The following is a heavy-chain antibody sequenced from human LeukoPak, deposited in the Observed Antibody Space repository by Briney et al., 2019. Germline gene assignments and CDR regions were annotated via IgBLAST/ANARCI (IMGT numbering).Heavy chain of an antibody. Sequence: ASVKVSCKASGYTFTSYDINWVRQATGQGLEWMGWMSPNSGNTGYAQKFQGRVTMTRNTSISTAYMELSSLRSEDTAVYYCARAYGEGYYYYGMDVWGQGTTVTVSS. CDR3: ARAYGEGYYYYGMDV. CDR2: MSPNSGNT. V-gene: IGHV1-8*01. CDR1: GYTFTSYD. D-gene: IGHD4-17*01. J-gene: IGHJ6*02.